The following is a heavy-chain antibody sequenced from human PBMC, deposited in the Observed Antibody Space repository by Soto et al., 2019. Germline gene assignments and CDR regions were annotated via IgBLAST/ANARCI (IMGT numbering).Heavy chain of an antibody. CDR1: GGTFCSYA. CDR2: IIPIFGTA. CDR3: ARGPLFWSGSLPFNWFDP. V-gene: IGHV1-69*13. J-gene: IGHJ5*02. D-gene: IGHD3-3*01. Sequence: SVKVSCKASGGTFCSYAISSVRQAPGQGLEWMGGIIPIFGTANYAQKFQGRVTITADESTSTAYMELSSLRSEDTAVYYCARGPLFWSGSLPFNWFDPWGQGTLVTVS.